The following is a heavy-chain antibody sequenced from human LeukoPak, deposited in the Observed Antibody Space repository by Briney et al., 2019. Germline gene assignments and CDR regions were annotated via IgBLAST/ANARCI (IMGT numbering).Heavy chain of an antibody. CDR2: ISTSGSTI. D-gene: IGHD1-14*01. V-gene: IGHV3-48*03. CDR3: ARAGRGTRNAFDI. Sequence: PGGSLRLSCAASGFTFSNYEMIWVRQAPGKGLEWVSYISTSGSTISYAGSVKGRFTISRDNAKNSLYLQLNSLRAEDTAVYYCARAGRGTRNAFDIWGQGTMVTVSS. CDR1: GFTFSNYE. J-gene: IGHJ3*02.